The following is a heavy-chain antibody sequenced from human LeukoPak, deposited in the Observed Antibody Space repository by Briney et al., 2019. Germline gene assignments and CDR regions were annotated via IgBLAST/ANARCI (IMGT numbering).Heavy chain of an antibody. CDR2: ISYDRSNK. J-gene: IGHJ6*02. V-gene: IGHV3-30*18. CDR1: GFTFSSYG. Sequence: PGRSLRLSCAASGFTFSSYGMHWVRQAPGKGLEWVAVISYDRSNKYYADSVKGRFTISRDNSKNTLYLQMNSLRAEDTAVYYCAKGMTTVTYYGMDVWGQGTTVTVSS. CDR3: AKGMTTVTYYGMDV. D-gene: IGHD4-17*01.